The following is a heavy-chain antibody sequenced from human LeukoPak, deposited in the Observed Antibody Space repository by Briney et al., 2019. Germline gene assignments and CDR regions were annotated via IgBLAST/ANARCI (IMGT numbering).Heavy chain of an antibody. D-gene: IGHD2-15*01. Sequence: GGSLRLSCAASGFTFDNYGMNWVRQIPGKGLAWVSGINWSGVSTSYADSVKGRFTISRDNAKNSLYLQMSSLRAEDTALYYCPRDKALVAGAFDIWGQGTMVTVSS. CDR2: INWSGVST. V-gene: IGHV3-20*04. J-gene: IGHJ3*02. CDR1: GFTFDNYG. CDR3: PRDKALVAGAFDI.